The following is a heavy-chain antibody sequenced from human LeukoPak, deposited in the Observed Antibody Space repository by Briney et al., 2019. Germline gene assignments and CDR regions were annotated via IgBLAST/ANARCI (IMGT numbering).Heavy chain of an antibody. D-gene: IGHD3-10*01. CDR1: GGSFSGYY. Sequence: SETLSLTCAVYGGSFSGYYWSWIRQPPGKGLEWIGEINHSGSTNYNPSLKSRVTISVDTSKNQFSLKLSSVTAADTAVYYCARVGIFDYYGSGSPYFDYWGQGTLVTVSS. V-gene: IGHV4-34*01. CDR2: INHSGST. J-gene: IGHJ4*02. CDR3: ARVGIFDYYGSGSPYFDY.